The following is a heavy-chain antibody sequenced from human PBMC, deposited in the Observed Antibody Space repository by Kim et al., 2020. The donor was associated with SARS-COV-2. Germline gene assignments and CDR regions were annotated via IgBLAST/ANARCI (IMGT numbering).Heavy chain of an antibody. D-gene: IGHD6-13*01. CDR1: GYTFTSYD. Sequence: ASVKVSCKASGYTFTSYDINWVRQATGQGLEWMGWMNPNSGNTGYAQKFQGRVTMTRNTSISTAYMELSSLRSEDTAVYYCARGRSSSWPNDHYYGMDVWGEGTTGTGSS. CDR3: ARGRSSSWPNDHYYGMDV. CDR2: MNPNSGNT. J-gene: IGHJ6*04. V-gene: IGHV1-8*01.